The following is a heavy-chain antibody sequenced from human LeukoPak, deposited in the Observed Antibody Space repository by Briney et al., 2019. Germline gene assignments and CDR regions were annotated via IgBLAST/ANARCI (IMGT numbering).Heavy chain of an antibody. CDR1: GGSISSGGYY. Sequence: SETLSLTCTVSGGSISSGGYYWSWIRQHPGKGLEWIGYIYYSGSTYYSPSLKSRVTISADTSKNQFSLKVSSVTAADTAVYYCARETSGFDPWGQGTLVTVSS. V-gene: IGHV4-31*03. D-gene: IGHD1-7*01. J-gene: IGHJ5*02. CDR3: ARETSGFDP. CDR2: IYYSGST.